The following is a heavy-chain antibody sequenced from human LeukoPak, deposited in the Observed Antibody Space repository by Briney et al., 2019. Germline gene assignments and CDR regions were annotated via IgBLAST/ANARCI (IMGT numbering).Heavy chain of an antibody. J-gene: IGHJ6*02. Sequence: PGRSLRLSCAAAGFTFSTYGMHWVRQAPGKGLEWGALIWVEGRNKYYADSVKGRFTISRDNPKNTLYLQMNSLRVEDTAVYYCARGFGELSLGGMDVWGQGTTVTVSS. V-gene: IGHV3-33*01. CDR3: ARGFGELSLGGMDV. D-gene: IGHD3-10*01. CDR1: GFTFSTYG. CDR2: IWVEGRNK.